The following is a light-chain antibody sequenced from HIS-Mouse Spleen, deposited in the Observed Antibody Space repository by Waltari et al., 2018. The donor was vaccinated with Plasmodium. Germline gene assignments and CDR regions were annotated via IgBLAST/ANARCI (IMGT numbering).Light chain of an antibody. J-gene: IGKJ5*01. Sequence: EIVMTQSPATLSVSPGERATLSCRASQSVSSNLAWYQQKPGQAPRLIIYGASTRATGIPARVSGSVSETEFTLTISSMQSEDFAVYDCQQYNNWPTFGQGTRLEIK. CDR1: QSVSSN. CDR3: QQYNNWPT. V-gene: IGKV3-15*01. CDR2: GAS.